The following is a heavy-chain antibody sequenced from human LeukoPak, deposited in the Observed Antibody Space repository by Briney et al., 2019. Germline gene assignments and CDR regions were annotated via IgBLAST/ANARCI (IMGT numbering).Heavy chain of an antibody. J-gene: IGHJ4*02. CDR1: GYTFTSYG. CDR2: INPNSGGT. V-gene: IGHV1-2*02. Sequence: ASVKVSCKASGYTFTSYGISWVRQAPGQGLEWMGWINPNSGGTNYAQKFQGRVTMTRDTSISTAYMELSRLRSDDTAVYYCARDHSNYYFDYWGQGTLVTVSS. CDR3: ARDHSNYYFDY.